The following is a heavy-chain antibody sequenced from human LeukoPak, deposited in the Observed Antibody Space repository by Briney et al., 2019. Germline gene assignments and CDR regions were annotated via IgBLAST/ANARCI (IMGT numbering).Heavy chain of an antibody. D-gene: IGHD6-13*01. CDR3: ARSDSSSWYLAYAFNI. V-gene: IGHV3-7*01. Sequence: GGSLRLSCAVSGITFSSDWMSWVRQAPGKGLEWVANIKQDGSEKYYVDSVKGRFAISRDNAKNSLYLQMNSLRAEDTAVHYCARSDSSSWYLAYAFNIWGQGTLVTVSS. CDR2: IKQDGSEK. J-gene: IGHJ3*02. CDR1: GITFSSDW.